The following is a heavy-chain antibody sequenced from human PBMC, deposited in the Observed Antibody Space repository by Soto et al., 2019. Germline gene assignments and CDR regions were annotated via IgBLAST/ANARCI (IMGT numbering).Heavy chain of an antibody. CDR3: AGSRYCSSTTCYFFDY. Sequence: SETLSLTCTVSGASISSDGYSWSWIRQPPGKGLEWIGYFYHDGTTYYNPSLRSRVTISVDKSKNQFSLRLISVTAADTAVYYCAGSRYCSSTTCYFFDYWGQGALVTVSS. CDR1: GASISSDGYS. J-gene: IGHJ4*02. V-gene: IGHV4-30-2*01. D-gene: IGHD2-2*01. CDR2: FYHDGTT.